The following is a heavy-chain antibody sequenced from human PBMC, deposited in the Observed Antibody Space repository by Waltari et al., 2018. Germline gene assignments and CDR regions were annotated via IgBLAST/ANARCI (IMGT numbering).Heavy chain of an antibody. CDR3: AREGGVVIIDY. CDR2: IYHSGST. V-gene: IGHV4-38-2*02. D-gene: IGHD3-3*01. CDR1: GYSISSGYY. J-gene: IGHJ4*02. Sequence: QVQLQESGPGLVKPSETLSLTCAVSGYSISSGYYWGWIRQPPGKGLEWIGSIYHSGSTYYSPSLKSRVTISVDTSKNQFSLKLSSVTAADTAVYYCAREGGVVIIDYWGQGTLVTVSS.